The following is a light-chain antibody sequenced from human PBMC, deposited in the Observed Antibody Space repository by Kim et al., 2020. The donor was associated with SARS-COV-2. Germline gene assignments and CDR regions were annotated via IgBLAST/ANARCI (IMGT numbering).Light chain of an antibody. CDR2: AAF. CDR3: QQTYSTPYT. Sequence: DIQMTQSPSSLSASVGDRVTITCRASQSFNSYLNWYQQKPGKAPKLLIYAAFSLQSGVPSRFSGSGSGTDFTLTISNLQPEDFATYNCQQTYSTPYTFGRGTKLEIK. J-gene: IGKJ2*01. CDR1: QSFNSY. V-gene: IGKV1-39*01.